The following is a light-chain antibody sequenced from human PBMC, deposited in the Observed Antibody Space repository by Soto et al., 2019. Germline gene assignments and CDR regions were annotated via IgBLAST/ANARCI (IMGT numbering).Light chain of an antibody. J-gene: IGKJ1*01. CDR2: KVS. CDR3: MQGTYWPRT. CDR1: QSLVYSDGNTY. V-gene: IGKV2-30*01. Sequence: DVVMTQSPLSLPVTLGQPASISCRSSQSLVYSDGNTYLDWFHQRPGQSPRRLIYKVSTRDSGVPDRFSGSGSGTDFTLKISRVEAEDVGIYYCMQGTYWPRTFGQGTKVDIK.